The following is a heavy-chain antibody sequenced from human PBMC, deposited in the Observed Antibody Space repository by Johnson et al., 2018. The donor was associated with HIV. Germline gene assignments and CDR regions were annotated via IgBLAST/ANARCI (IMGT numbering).Heavy chain of an antibody. CDR1: SNY. CDR2: IYSGGST. J-gene: IGHJ3*01. V-gene: IGHV3-66*02. Sequence: VLLLESGGGLVQPGGSLRLSCVGSSNYKSWVRQAPGKGLEWVSVIYSGGSTYYADSVKGRFTISRDTSKNMLYLQINSLRPEDTAVYYCTRGSFTDDAFDVWGLGTMVTVSS. D-gene: IGHD1-26*01. CDR3: TRGSFTDDAFDV.